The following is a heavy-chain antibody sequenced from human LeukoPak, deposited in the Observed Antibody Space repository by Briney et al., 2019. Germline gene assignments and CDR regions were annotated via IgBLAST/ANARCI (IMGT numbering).Heavy chain of an antibody. D-gene: IGHD5-24*01. V-gene: IGHV1-8*03. CDR2: MNPNSGNT. J-gene: IGHJ5*02. CDR1: GYTFTSYD. Sequence: ASVKVSCKASGYTFTSYDINWVRQATGQGLEWMGWMNPNSGNTGYAQKFQGRVTITRNTSISTAYMELSSLRSEDTAVYYCARDNSVRDEAWWFSPWGQGTLVTVSS. CDR3: ARDNSVRDEAWWFSP.